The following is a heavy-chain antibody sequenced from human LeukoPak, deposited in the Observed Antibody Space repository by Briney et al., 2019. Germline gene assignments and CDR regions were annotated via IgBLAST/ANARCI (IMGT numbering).Heavy chain of an antibody. Sequence: ASVKVSCKVSGYTLTELSMHWVRRAPGKGLEWMGGFDPEDGETIYAQKFQGRVTMTEDTSTDTAYMELSSLRSEDTAVYYCATVNTAMVGFDYWGQGTLVTVSS. CDR3: ATVNTAMVGFDY. CDR2: FDPEDGET. D-gene: IGHD5-18*01. J-gene: IGHJ4*02. CDR1: GYTLTELS. V-gene: IGHV1-24*01.